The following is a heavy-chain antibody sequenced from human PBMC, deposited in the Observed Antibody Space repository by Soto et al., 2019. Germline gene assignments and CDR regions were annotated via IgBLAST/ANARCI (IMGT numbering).Heavy chain of an antibody. Sequence: PSETLSLTCTVSGGSISSYYWSWIRQPAGKGLEWIGRIYTSGSTNYNPSLKSRVTMSVDTSKNQFSLKLSSVTAADTAVYYCARFLVGATPANPTYYYYYGMDVSGQGTTVTVSS. CDR2: IYTSGST. D-gene: IGHD1-26*01. CDR1: GGSISSYY. J-gene: IGHJ6*02. V-gene: IGHV4-4*07. CDR3: ARFLVGATPANPTYYYYYGMDV.